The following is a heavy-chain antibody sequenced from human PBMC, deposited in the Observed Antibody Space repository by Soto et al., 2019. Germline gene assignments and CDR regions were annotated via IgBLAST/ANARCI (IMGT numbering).Heavy chain of an antibody. D-gene: IGHD3-10*01. CDR3: ARGLMVRGNYYYYMDV. CDR1: GGSISGYY. V-gene: IGHV4-34*01. Sequence: SETLSLTCTVSGGSISGYYWSWIRQPPGKGLEWIGEINHSGSTNYSPSLKSRVTISVDTSKNQFSLKLSSVTAADTAVYYCARGLMVRGNYYYYMDVWGKGTTVTVS. CDR2: INHSGST. J-gene: IGHJ6*03.